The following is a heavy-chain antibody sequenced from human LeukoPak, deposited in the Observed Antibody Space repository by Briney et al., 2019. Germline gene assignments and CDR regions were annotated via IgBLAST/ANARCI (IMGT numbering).Heavy chain of an antibody. J-gene: IGHJ3*02. CDR3: ASRYCSGGSCASDAFDI. D-gene: IGHD2-15*01. CDR2: IYASGST. V-gene: IGHV4-61*02. Sequence: SQTLSLTCTVSGGSISSGSYYWSWIRQPAGKGLEWIGRIYASGSTNYNPSLKSRVTISVDTSKNQFSLKLSSVTAADTAVYYCASRYCSGGSCASDAFDIWGQGTMVTVSS. CDR1: GGSISSGSYY.